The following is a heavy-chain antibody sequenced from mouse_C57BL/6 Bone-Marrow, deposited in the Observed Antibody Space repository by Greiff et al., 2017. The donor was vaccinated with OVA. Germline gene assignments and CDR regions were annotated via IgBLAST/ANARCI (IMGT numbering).Heavy chain of an antibody. D-gene: IGHD1-1*01. V-gene: IGHV5-6*01. Sequence: EVQGVESGGDLVKPGGSLKLSCAASGFTFSSYGMSWVRQTPDKRLEWVATISSGGSYTYYPDSVKGRFTISRDNAKNTLYLQMSSLKSEDTAMYYCARRRGTVVAFDYWGQGTTLTVSS. CDR2: ISSGGSYT. J-gene: IGHJ2*01. CDR3: ARRRGTVVAFDY. CDR1: GFTFSSYG.